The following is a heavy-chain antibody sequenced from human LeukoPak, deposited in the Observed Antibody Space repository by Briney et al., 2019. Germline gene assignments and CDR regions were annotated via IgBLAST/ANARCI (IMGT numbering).Heavy chain of an antibody. D-gene: IGHD3-9*01. Sequence: ASVKVSCKASGYSFTDYYIHWVRQAPGQGLEWLGVISPSGDSATYAQKFQGRVTMTRDTSTSTVYMELSSLRSEDTAVYYCARCGESSYDILTGYSRFDYWGQGTLVTVSS. CDR2: ISPSGDSA. V-gene: IGHV1-46*01. J-gene: IGHJ4*02. CDR3: ARCGESSYDILTGYSRFDY. CDR1: GYSFTDYY.